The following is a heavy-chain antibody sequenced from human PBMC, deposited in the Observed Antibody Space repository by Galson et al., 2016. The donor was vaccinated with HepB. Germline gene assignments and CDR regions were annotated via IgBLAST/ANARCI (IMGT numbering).Heavy chain of an antibody. D-gene: IGHD6-19*01. V-gene: IGHV1-69*06. CDR2: IIPIFGAA. Sequence: SVKVSCKASGGTFSTYAITWVRQAPGQGLEWMGGIIPIFGAADYAQEFQGRVTITADKSTSTAYMELSTLRSEDTALYYCARARVAGATRWLAYWGQGTLVTVSS. J-gene: IGHJ4*02. CDR1: GGTFSTYA. CDR3: ARARVAGATRWLAY.